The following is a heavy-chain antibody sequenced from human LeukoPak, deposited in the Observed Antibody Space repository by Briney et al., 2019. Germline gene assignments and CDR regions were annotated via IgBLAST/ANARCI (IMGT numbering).Heavy chain of an antibody. Sequence: ASVKVSCKASGGTFSSFAISWVRQAPGQGLEWMGGIIPIFGTANYAQNFQGRVTITADESTSTAYMELSSLRSEDTAVYYCAGGDEYYFDYWGQGTLVTVSS. CDR2: IIPIFGTA. V-gene: IGHV1-69*13. CDR1: GGTFSSFA. J-gene: IGHJ4*02. CDR3: AGGDEYYFDY.